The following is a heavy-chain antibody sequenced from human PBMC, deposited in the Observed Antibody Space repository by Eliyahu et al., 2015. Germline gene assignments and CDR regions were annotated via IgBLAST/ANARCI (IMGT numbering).Heavy chain of an antibody. CDR3: TTLTFRPAGELLPSDY. D-gene: IGHD1-26*01. Sequence: EVQLVESGGGLVKPGRSLRLSCTASGFXFGDYAMSWFRQAPGKGLEWVGFIRSKAYGGTTEYAASVKGRFTISRDDSKSIAYLQMNSLKTEDTAVYYCTTLTFRPAGELLPSDYWGQGTLVTVSS. CDR1: GFXFGDYA. V-gene: IGHV3-49*05. J-gene: IGHJ4*02. CDR2: IRSKAYGGTT.